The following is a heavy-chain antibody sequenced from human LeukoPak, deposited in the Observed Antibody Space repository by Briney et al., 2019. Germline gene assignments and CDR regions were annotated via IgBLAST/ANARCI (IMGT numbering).Heavy chain of an antibody. V-gene: IGHV4-34*01. Sequence: SETLSLTCAVYGGSFSGYYWSWIRQPPGKGLEWIGEINHSGSTNYNPSLKSRVTISVDTSKNQFSLKLSSVTATDTAVYYCARGGLMVYAVRVQNDVFDIWGQGTMVTVSS. CDR3: ARGGLMVYAVRVQNDVFDI. D-gene: IGHD2-8*01. J-gene: IGHJ3*02. CDR2: INHSGST. CDR1: GGSFSGYY.